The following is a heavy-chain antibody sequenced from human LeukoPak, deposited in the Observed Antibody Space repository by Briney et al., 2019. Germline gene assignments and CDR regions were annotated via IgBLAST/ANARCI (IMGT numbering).Heavy chain of an antibody. CDR3: AKDLRDYGYYYGSGSHGPFDP. CDR2: ISGSGGST. V-gene: IGHV3-23*01. Sequence: PGGSLRLSCAASGFTFSSYAMSWVRQAPGKGLEWVSAISGSGGSTYYADSVKGRFTISRDNSKNTLYLQMNSLRAEDTAVYYCAKDLRDYGYYYGSGSHGPFDPWGQGTLVTVSS. CDR1: GFTFSSYA. J-gene: IGHJ5*02. D-gene: IGHD3-10*01.